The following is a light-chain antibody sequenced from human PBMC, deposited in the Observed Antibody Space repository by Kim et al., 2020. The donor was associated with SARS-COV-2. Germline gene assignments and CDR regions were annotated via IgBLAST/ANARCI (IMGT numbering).Light chain of an antibody. CDR3: QTYDSVPWT. CDR2: AAS. Sequence: SSVGARVTITCRASQDISNYLAWYQQEPVKVPKLLIYAASALQSGVPSRSGGSGSGTDFTLTITSLQPEDVATYYCQTYDSVPWTFGPGTKVDIK. V-gene: IGKV1-27*01. J-gene: IGKJ1*01. CDR1: QDISNY.